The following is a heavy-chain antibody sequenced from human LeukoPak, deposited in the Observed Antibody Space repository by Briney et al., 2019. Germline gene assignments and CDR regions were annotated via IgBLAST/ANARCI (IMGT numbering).Heavy chain of an antibody. Sequence: SSETLSLTCTVSGGSISSSSYYWGWIRQPPGKGLEWIGSIYYSGSTYYNPSLKSRVTISVDTSKNQFSLKLSSVTAADTAVYYCASQPGGVTNYFDYWGQGTLVTVSS. J-gene: IGHJ4*02. CDR1: GGSISSSSYY. D-gene: IGHD2-21*02. V-gene: IGHV4-39*01. CDR3: ASQPGGVTNYFDY. CDR2: IYYSGST.